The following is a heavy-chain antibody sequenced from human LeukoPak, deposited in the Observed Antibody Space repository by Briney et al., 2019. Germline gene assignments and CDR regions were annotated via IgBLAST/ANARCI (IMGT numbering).Heavy chain of an antibody. D-gene: IGHD2-2*01. V-gene: IGHV3-15*01. Sequence: GGSLRLSCAASGFTFSNAWMSWVRQAPGKGLEWVGRIKSKTDGGTTDYAAPVKGRFTISRDDSKNTLYLQMNSLKTEDTAVYYCTTDTMSAIVVVPAATTFDYWGQGTLVTVSS. CDR2: IKSKTDGGTT. J-gene: IGHJ4*02. CDR1: GFTFSNAW. CDR3: TTDTMSAIVVVPAATTFDY.